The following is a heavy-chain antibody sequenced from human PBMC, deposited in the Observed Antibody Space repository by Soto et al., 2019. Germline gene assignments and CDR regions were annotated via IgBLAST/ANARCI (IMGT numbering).Heavy chain of an antibody. J-gene: IGHJ6*02. D-gene: IGHD6-19*01. CDR2: ISYDGSKQ. V-gene: IGHV3-30*18. CDR3: VKAKESSGWYPYYYGMDV. Sequence: GGSLRLSCAASGFIFSNYGMYWVRQAPGKGLEWVAVISYDGSKQYYTDSVKGRFTISRDNSENTLYLQMHSLRGDDTAVYFCVKAKESSGWYPYYYGMDVWGQGTTVTVSS. CDR1: GFIFSNYG.